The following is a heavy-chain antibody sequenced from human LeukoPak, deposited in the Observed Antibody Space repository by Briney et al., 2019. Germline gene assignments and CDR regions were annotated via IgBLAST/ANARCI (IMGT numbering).Heavy chain of an antibody. D-gene: IGHD5-12*01. CDR1: GGSISSGGNY. CDR3: ASTRGYSGYDPFDY. CDR2: IYYSGST. Sequence: PSETLSLTCNVSGGSISSGGNYWSWIRQHPGKGLEWIGYIYYSGSTYYNPSLKSRVTISVDTSTNQFSLKTISVTAADTAVYYCASTRGYSGYDPFDYWGQGTLVTVSS. J-gene: IGHJ4*02. V-gene: IGHV4-31*03.